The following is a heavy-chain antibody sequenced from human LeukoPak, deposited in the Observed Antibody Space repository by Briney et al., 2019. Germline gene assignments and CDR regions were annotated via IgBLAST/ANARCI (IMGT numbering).Heavy chain of an antibody. CDR1: GFTFSSYS. Sequence: GRSLRLSCAASGFTFSSYSMNWVRQAPGKGLEWVSSISSSRRYIYYADSVKGRFTISRDHAKNSLYLQMDSVRAEDTAVYYCARGYDYVWGSQADYWGQGTLVTVSS. D-gene: IGHD3-16*01. CDR2: ISSSRRYI. J-gene: IGHJ4*02. CDR3: ARGYDYVWGSQADY. V-gene: IGHV3-21*01.